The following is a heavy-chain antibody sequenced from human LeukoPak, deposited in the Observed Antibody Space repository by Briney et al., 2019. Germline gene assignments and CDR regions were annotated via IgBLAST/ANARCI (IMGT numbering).Heavy chain of an antibody. V-gene: IGHV1-8*03. Sequence: ASVKVSCTASGYTFTSYDINWVRQATGQGLEWMGWMDPNSGNTGYAQKFQGRVTITRNTSISTAYMELSSLRSEDTAVYYCVWEQGDYWGQGTLVTVSS. J-gene: IGHJ4*02. CDR3: VWEQGDY. D-gene: IGHD1-26*01. CDR1: GYTFTSYD. CDR2: MDPNSGNT.